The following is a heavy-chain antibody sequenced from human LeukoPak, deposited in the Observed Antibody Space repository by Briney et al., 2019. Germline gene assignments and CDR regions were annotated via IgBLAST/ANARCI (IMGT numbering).Heavy chain of an antibody. CDR2: IIPIFGTA. CDR1: GGTSSSYA. CDR3: ARDLPPLMGLTRDFDYYYMDV. J-gene: IGHJ6*03. Sequence: SVKVSCKASGGTSSSYAISWVRQAPGQGLEWMGGIIPIFGTANYAQKFQGRVTITTDESTSTAYMELSSLRSEDTAVYYCARDLPPLMGLTRDFDYYYMDVWGKGTTVTVSS. D-gene: IGHD4/OR15-4a*01. V-gene: IGHV1-69*05.